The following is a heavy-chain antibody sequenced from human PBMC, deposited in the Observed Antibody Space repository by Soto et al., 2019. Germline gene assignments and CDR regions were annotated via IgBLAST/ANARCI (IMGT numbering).Heavy chain of an antibody. CDR3: ARVAYYHDSSGYFDY. CDR2: IYHSGST. Sequence: KTSETLSLTCAVSGYSISSGYYWGWIRQPPGKGLEWIGSIYHSGSTYQNPSLKSRVTISVDTSKNQFSLKLSSVTAADTAVYYCARVAYYHDSSGYFDYWGQGTLVTVSS. CDR1: GYSISSGYY. D-gene: IGHD3-22*01. V-gene: IGHV4-38-2*01. J-gene: IGHJ4*02.